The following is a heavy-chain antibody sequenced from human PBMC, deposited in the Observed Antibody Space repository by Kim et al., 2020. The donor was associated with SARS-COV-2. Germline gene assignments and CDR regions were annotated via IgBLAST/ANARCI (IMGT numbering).Heavy chain of an antibody. CDR2: IRSKAYGGTT. CDR1: GFSFGDYA. CDR3: TSSVSSNCPNFYY. V-gene: IGHV3-49*03. D-gene: IGHD6-13*01. J-gene: IGHJ4*01. Sequence: GGSLRLSCTASGFSFGDYAMSWFRQAPGKGLEWVSFIRSKAYGGTTEYAASVKGRFIVSRDDSKSIAYLDMNSLKTEDTAVYYCTSSVSSNCPNFYYWG.